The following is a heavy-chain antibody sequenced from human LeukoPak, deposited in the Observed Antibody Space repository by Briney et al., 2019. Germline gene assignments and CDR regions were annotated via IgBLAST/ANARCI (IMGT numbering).Heavy chain of an antibody. V-gene: IGHV3-9*01. Sequence: GGSLRLSCAASGFTFDEYAMHWVRQAPGKGLEWVSGISWYSTSMAYADSVKGRFTISRDNAKNSLYLQMNSLRAEDTAFYYFAKETTSRHGSRYYYGSGNYGFDYWGQGTLVTVSS. D-gene: IGHD3-10*01. CDR1: GFTFDEYA. CDR3: AKETTSRHGSRYYYGSGNYGFDY. CDR2: ISWYSTSM. J-gene: IGHJ4*02.